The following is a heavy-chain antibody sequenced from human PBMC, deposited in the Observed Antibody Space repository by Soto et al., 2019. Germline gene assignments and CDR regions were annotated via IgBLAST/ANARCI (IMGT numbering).Heavy chain of an antibody. CDR3: ARSERINWFDP. CDR1: GGSISSSSYY. Sequence: SETLSLTCTVSGGSISSSSYYWGWIRQPPGKGLEWIGSIYYSGSTYYNPSLKSRVTISVDTSKNQFSLKLSSVTAADTAVYYCARSERINWFDPWGQGTLVTVSS. V-gene: IGHV4-39*01. J-gene: IGHJ5*02. CDR2: IYYSGST.